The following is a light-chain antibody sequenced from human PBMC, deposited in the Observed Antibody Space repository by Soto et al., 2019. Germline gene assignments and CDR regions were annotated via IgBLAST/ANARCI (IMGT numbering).Light chain of an antibody. V-gene: IGKV3-20*01. CDR2: DAS. Sequence: EIVLTQSPGTLSLSPGERATLSCRASQSVSNNYLAWYQQKPGQAPRLLTHDASSRATGIPARFSGSGSGTDFTLTISRLEPEDFAVYYCQQYGSSPLTFGGGTKVDIK. CDR3: QQYGSSPLT. CDR1: QSVSNNY. J-gene: IGKJ4*01.